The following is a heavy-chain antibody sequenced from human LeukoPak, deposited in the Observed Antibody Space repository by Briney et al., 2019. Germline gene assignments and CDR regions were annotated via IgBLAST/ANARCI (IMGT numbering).Heavy chain of an antibody. CDR3: ARGVPVAGLDF. D-gene: IGHD6-19*01. J-gene: IGHJ4*02. CDR2: IYHSGST. V-gene: IGHV4-4*02. CDR1: XXXXXXXXW. Sequence: LSXTCAVXXXXXXXXXWWXXVXQPPXXGXEWIGEIYHSGSTNYNPSLKSRVTISVDKSKNQFSLKLSSVTAADTAVYHCARGVPVAGLDFWGQGTLVTVSS.